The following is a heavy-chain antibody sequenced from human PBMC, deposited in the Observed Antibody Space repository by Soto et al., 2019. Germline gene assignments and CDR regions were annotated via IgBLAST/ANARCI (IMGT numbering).Heavy chain of an antibody. CDR3: ARTIFGPLMDV. CDR2: ISSTGSTI. V-gene: IGHV3-48*03. D-gene: IGHD3-3*01. CDR1: GFTFSSYE. Sequence: GGSLRLSCAASGFTFSSYEMNWVRQAPGKGLEWVSYISSTGSTIYYADSVKGRFTISRDNAKNSLYLQMNSLRAEDTAVYYYARTIFGPLMDVWGPGTTVTVSS. J-gene: IGHJ6*01.